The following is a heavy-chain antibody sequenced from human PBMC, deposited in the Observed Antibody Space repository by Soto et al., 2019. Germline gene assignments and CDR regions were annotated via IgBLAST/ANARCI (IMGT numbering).Heavy chain of an antibody. Sequence: SETLSLTCAVYGGSFSGYYWSWIRQPPGKGLEWIGEINHSGSTNYNPSLKSRVTISVDTSKNQFSLKLSSVTAADTAVYYCAGSPFHGDVAFDIWGQGTMVTVSS. V-gene: IGHV4-34*01. CDR3: AGSPFHGDVAFDI. J-gene: IGHJ3*02. CDR1: GGSFSGYY. D-gene: IGHD3-10*01. CDR2: INHSGST.